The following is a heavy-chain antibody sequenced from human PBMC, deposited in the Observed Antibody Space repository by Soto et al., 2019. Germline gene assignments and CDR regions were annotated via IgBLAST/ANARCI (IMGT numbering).Heavy chain of an antibody. CDR2: SNSDGSST. J-gene: IGHJ6*02. V-gene: IGHV3-74*01. CDR1: GFTFSSYR. Sequence: GGSLRLSCAASGFTFSSYRMHWVRQAPGKGLVWVSRSNSDGSSTSYADSVKGRFTISRDNAKNTPYLQMNSLRAEDTAVYYCARGGYYYDGMDVWGQGTTVTVSS. CDR3: ARGGYYYDGMDV.